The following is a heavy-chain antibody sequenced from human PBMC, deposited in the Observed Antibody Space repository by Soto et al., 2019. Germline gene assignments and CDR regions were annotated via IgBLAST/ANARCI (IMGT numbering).Heavy chain of an antibody. CDR1: GGSVCSGGYY. J-gene: IGHJ5*02. D-gene: IGHD2-2*03. CDR3: ARDGYCSSTSCYPGWFDP. CDR2: IYYSGST. Sequence: SETLSLTCTVSGGSVCSGGYYWSWIRQHPGKGLEWIGYIYYSGSTYYNPSLKSRVTISVDTSKNQFSLKLSSVTAADTAVYYCARDGYCSSTSCYPGWFDPWGQGTLVTVSS. V-gene: IGHV4-31*03.